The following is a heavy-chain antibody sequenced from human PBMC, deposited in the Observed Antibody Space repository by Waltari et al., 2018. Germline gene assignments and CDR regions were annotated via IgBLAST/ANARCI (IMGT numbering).Heavy chain of an antibody. D-gene: IGHD3-16*01. V-gene: IGHV3-48*03. CDR1: GFSLGSYE. CDR3: ARVGGYYYYYMDV. CDR2: ITTSDRSI. J-gene: IGHJ6*03. Sequence: EVQLVESGGGLVQPGGSLRLSCVASGFSLGSYEMIWVRQAPGKGLEWVSYITTSDRSIYYADSVKGRFTISRDNAKNSLYLQMNSLRAEDTAVYYCARVGGYYYYYMDVWGKGTTVTVSS.